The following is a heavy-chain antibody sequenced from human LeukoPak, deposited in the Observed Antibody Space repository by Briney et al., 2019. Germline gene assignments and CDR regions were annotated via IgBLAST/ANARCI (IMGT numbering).Heavy chain of an antibody. CDR2: IKIKGDDETT. D-gene: IGHD3-3*01. V-gene: IGHV3-15*01. J-gene: IGHJ4*02. CDR3: TTDHRTISGVVTPDY. Sequence: GGSLRLSCEASGLSFTNAWMSWVRQAPGKGLEWVGRIKIKGDDETTDYAAPVRGRFTVSRDDSKNTVYLQMNSLKTEDTAVYYCTTDHRTISGVVTPDYWGQGTLVTVSS. CDR1: GLSFTNAW.